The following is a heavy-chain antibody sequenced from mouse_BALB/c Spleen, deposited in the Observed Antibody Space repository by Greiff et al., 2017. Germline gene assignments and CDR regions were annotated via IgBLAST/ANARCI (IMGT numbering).Heavy chain of an antibody. Sequence: EVQLVESGGGLVQPGGSRKLSCAASGFTFSSFGMHWVRQAPEKGLEWVAYISSGSSTIYYADTVKGRFTISRDNPKNTLFLQMTSLRSDDTAMYYCSREGDGSSYGVDYWGQGTSVTVSS. J-gene: IGHJ4*01. CDR2: ISSGSSTI. CDR3: SREGDGSSYGVDY. V-gene: IGHV5-17*02. CDR1: GFTFSSFG. D-gene: IGHD1-1*01.